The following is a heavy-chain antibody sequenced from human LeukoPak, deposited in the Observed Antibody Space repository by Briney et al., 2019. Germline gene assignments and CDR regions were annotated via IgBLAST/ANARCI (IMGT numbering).Heavy chain of an antibody. CDR2: IKQDGSEK. V-gene: IGHV3-7*01. D-gene: IGHD2-2*01. CDR3: ARVIVVVPAAPGHDAFDI. CDR1: GFTFSSYW. Sequence: GGSLRLFCAASGFTFSSYWMSWVRQAPGKGLEWVANIKQDGSEKYYVDSVKGRFTISRDNAKNSLYLQMNSLRAEDTAVYYCARVIVVVPAAPGHDAFDIWGQRTMVTVSS. J-gene: IGHJ3*02.